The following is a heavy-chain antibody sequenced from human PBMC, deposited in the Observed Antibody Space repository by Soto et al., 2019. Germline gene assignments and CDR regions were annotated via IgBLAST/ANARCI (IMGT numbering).Heavy chain of an antibody. J-gene: IGHJ4*02. CDR2: INPNSGGT. CDR3: ARAHCGGDCYSGVDY. D-gene: IGHD2-21*02. Sequence: QVQLAQSGAEVKKPGASVKVSCKASGYTFTSYYMHWVRQAPGQGLEWMGWINPNSGGTNYAEKFQGWVTMTRDTSISTAYMELSRLRSDDTAVYYCARAHCGGDCYSGVDYWGQGTLVTVSS. V-gene: IGHV1-2*04. CDR1: GYTFTSYY.